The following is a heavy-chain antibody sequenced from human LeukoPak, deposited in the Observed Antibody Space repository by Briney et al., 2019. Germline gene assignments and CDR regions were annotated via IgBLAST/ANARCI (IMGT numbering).Heavy chain of an antibody. D-gene: IGHD2-2*01. V-gene: IGHV4-39*01. Sequence: SETLSLTCTVSGGSISSSSYYWGWIRQPPGKGLEWIGSIYYSGSTYYNPSLKSRVTISVDTSKNQFSLKLSSVTAADTAVYYCARHSTRGWYYYGMDVWGQGTTVTVSS. CDR2: IYYSGST. J-gene: IGHJ6*02. CDR1: GGSISSSSYY. CDR3: ARHSTRGWYYYGMDV.